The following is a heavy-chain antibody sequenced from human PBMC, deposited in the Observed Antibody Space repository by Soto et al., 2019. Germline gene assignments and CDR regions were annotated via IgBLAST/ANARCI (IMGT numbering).Heavy chain of an antibody. V-gene: IGHV4-30-2*01. CDR3: AGGIAARPLGY. CDR2: IYHSGST. Sequence: QLQLQESGSGLVKPSQTLSLTCAVSGGSISSGGYAWSWIRQPPGKGLEWIGYIYHSGSTYYNPSRTSRVTISVDRSKNQFSLKLSSVTTADTAVYYCAGGIAARPLGYWGQGTLVTVSS. J-gene: IGHJ4*02. D-gene: IGHD6-6*01. CDR1: GGSISSGGYA.